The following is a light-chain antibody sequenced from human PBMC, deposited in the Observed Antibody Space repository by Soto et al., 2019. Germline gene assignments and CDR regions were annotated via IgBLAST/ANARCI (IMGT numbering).Light chain of an antibody. V-gene: IGKV1-39*01. CDR1: QSISSY. CDR2: AAS. J-gene: IGKJ3*01. CDR3: QQGYSTPAFT. Sequence: DIPMTQSPSSLSASVGDRVTITCRASQSISSYLNWYQQKPGKAPKLLIYAASSLQSGVPSRFSGSGSGTDFTLTISSLQPEDFATYYCQQGYSTPAFTFGPGTKVDIK.